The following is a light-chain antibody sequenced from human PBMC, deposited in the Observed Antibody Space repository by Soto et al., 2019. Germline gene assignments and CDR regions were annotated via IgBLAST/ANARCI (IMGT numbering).Light chain of an antibody. CDR2: EAS. CDR3: QQHGSSPQIT. CDR1: QSVSSSY. J-gene: IGKJ5*01. Sequence: EIVLTQSPGTRALSPGERATRSCSASQSVSSSYLAWHQQKPGQAPRLLIYEASSRATGIPDRFSGSGSGTEFTLTISRLEPEDFAVYYCQQHGSSPQITFGQGTQLEIK. V-gene: IGKV3-20*01.